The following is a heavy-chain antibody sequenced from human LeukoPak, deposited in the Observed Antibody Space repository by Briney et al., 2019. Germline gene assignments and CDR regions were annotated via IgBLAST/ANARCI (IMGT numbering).Heavy chain of an antibody. CDR3: ARRSTSGRYFDY. J-gene: IGHJ4*02. CDR1: GFTFSSYA. V-gene: IGHV3-23*01. Sequence: GGSLRLSRAASGFTFSSYAMSWVRQAPGKGLEWVSSISGSGGSTYSPDSVKGRFTISRDNAKNTLYLQMNSLRAEDTAVYSCARRSTSGRYFDYWGQGNLVTVSS. CDR2: ISGSGGST. D-gene: IGHD3-10*01.